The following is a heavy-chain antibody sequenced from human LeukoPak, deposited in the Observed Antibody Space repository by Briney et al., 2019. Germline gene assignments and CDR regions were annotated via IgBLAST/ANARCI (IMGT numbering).Heavy chain of an antibody. V-gene: IGHV4-61*02. Sequence: SHTLSLTCTVSGGSISSGSYYWSWIRQPAGKGLEWIERIYTSGSTNYNPTLKSRVTISVDTSKNQFSLKLSSATAADTAVYYCARQPRVGGYYFDYWGQGTLVTVSS. CDR3: ARQPRVGGYYFDY. J-gene: IGHJ4*02. CDR2: IYTSGST. D-gene: IGHD3-16*01. CDR1: GGSISSGSYY.